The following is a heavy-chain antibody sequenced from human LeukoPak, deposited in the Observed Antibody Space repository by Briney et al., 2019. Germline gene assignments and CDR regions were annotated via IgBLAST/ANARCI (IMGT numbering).Heavy chain of an antibody. CDR1: GFTFSSYA. V-gene: IGHV3-23*01. CDR2: ISTSGGTT. Sequence: GGSLRLSCAASGFTFSSYAMSWVRQAPGKGLEWVSGISTSGGTTYDADSVKGRFTISRDNSKNTLYLQMNSLRAEDTAVYYCAKLSSCGFYYFAYWGQGTLVTVSS. CDR3: AKLSSCGFYYFAY. J-gene: IGHJ4*02. D-gene: IGHD2/OR15-2a*01.